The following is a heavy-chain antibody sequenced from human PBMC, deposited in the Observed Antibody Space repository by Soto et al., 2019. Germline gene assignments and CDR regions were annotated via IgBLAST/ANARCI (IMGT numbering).Heavy chain of an antibody. V-gene: IGHV4-34*01. D-gene: IGHD6-6*01. CDR3: ASHEPHSSSPGHGEYNWFDP. J-gene: IGHJ5*02. Sequence: PSETLSLTCAVYGGSFSGYYWSWIRQPPGKGLEWIGEINHSGSTNYNPSLKSRVTISVDTSKNQFSLKLSSVTAADTAVYYCASHEPHSSSPGHGEYNWFDPWGQGTLVTVSS. CDR2: INHSGST. CDR1: GGSFSGYY.